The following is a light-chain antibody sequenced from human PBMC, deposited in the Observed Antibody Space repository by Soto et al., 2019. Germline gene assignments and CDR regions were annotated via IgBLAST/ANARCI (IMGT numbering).Light chain of an antibody. CDR1: QGIGND. J-gene: IGKJ4*01. Sequence: AIQLTHSPSSLSASVLYLVTISFRASQGIGNDLAWYQQKPGKAPRLLIFAASNLQSGVPSRFSGSGSGTDFTLTISRLQPEDFATYYCLKLSRYPLNFGGGTKVDIK. CDR3: LKLSRYPLN. V-gene: IGKV1-6*01. CDR2: AAS.